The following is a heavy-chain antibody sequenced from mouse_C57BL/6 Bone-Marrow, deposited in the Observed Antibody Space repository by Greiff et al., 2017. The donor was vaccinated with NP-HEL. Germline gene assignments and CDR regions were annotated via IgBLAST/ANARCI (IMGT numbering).Heavy chain of an antibody. CDR2: ISSGGSYT. V-gene: IGHV5-6*02. CDR3: ARRYYSNYVGYFDY. D-gene: IGHD2-5*01. Sequence: EVMLVESGGDLVKPGGSLKLSCAASGFTFSSYGMSWVRQTPDKRLEWVATISSGGSYTYYPDSVKGRFTIYRDNAKNTLYLQMSSLKSEDTAMYYCARRYYSNYVGYFDYWGQGTTLTVSS. CDR1: GFTFSSYG. J-gene: IGHJ2*01.